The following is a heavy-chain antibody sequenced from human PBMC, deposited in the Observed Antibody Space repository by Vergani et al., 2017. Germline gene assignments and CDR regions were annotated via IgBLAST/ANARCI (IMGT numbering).Heavy chain of an antibody. D-gene: IGHD1-1*01. CDR3: AKGGAWNDENYYYGMDV. CDR1: GFTFSSYA. V-gene: IGHV3-23*01. Sequence: EVQLLESGGGLVQPGGSLRLSCAASGFTFSSYAMSWVRQAPVKGLEWVFAISGSGGSTYYADTVTGRFTISRDNSKNTLYLHMNSLRAEDTAVYYCAKGGAWNDENYYYGMDVWGQGTTVTVSS. J-gene: IGHJ6*02. CDR2: ISGSGGST.